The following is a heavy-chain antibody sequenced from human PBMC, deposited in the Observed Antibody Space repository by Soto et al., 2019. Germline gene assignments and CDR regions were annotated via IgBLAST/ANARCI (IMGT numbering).Heavy chain of an antibody. CDR1: GYTFTAYY. CDR2: INPNGGGT. CDR3: ARAVHTLIQGVRFRVDQ. J-gene: IGHJ4*02. V-gene: IGHV1-2*02. Sequence: QVQLVQSGAEMKKPGASVKVSCESSGYTFTAYYIHWVRQAPGHGLEWMGWINPNGGGTKYAQKFQGRVTMTRDTSINTAYMELTRLTFDDTAVYYCARAVHTLIQGVRFRVDQWGQGTLVSVSS. D-gene: IGHD3-10*01.